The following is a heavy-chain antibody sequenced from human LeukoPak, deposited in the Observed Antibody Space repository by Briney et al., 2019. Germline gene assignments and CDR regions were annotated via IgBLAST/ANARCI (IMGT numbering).Heavy chain of an antibody. V-gene: IGHV4-34*01. CDR3: ARVREAEYYDSTSSDY. CDR1: GGSFSGYY. CDR2: INYSGIT. Sequence: SETLSLTCAVYGGSFSGYYWTWIRQPPGKGLEWLGEINYSGITNYNPSLKSRITISIDTSKNQFSLKLNSVTAADTAVYYCARVREAEYYDSTSSDYWGQGTLVTVSS. J-gene: IGHJ4*02. D-gene: IGHD3-22*01.